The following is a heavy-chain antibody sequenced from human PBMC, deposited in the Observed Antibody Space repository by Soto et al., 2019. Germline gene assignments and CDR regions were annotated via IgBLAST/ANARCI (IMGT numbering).Heavy chain of an antibody. CDR1: GFTFSSYG. CDR3: AKDQGYGEEVITTFLDY. Sequence: PVGSLRLSCAASGFTFSSYGMHWVRQAPCKGLEWVAVISYDGSNKYYADSVKGRFTISRDNSKNTLYLQMNSLRAEDTAVYYCAKDQGYGEEVITTFLDYWGQGTLVTVSS. CDR2: ISYDGSNK. D-gene: IGHD3-22*01. V-gene: IGHV3-30*18. J-gene: IGHJ4*02.